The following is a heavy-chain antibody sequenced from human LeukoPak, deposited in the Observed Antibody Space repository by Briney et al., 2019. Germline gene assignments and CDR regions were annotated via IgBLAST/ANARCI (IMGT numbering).Heavy chain of an antibody. Sequence: GGSLRLSCAASGFTFSSYAMTWVRQAPGKGLEWVAIISGSGGDAYYADSVKGRFTISRDNSKNTLYLQMNSLRAEDTAVYYCAKEQRYGDYVLDYWGQGTLVTVSS. V-gene: IGHV3-23*01. CDR2: ISGSGGDA. J-gene: IGHJ4*02. D-gene: IGHD4-17*01. CDR3: AKEQRYGDYVLDY. CDR1: GFTFSSYA.